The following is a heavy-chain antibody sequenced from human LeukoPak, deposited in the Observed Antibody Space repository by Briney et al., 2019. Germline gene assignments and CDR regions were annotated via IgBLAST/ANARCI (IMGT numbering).Heavy chain of an antibody. CDR3: ARDGGSAWFLDY. D-gene: IGHD6-19*01. CDR1: GFTFSDNY. CDR2: ISSSGNTT. V-gene: IGHV3-11*04. J-gene: IGHJ4*02. Sequence: GGSLRLSCAASGFTFSDNYMSWIRQAPGKGLEWVSYISSSGNTTKNADSVKGRFTITRDNAKNSLYLQMNSLRAEDTAVYYCARDGGSAWFLDYWGQGTLVTVSS.